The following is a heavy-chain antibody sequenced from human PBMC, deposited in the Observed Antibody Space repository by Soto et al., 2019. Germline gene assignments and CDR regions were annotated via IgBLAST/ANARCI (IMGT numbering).Heavy chain of an antibody. V-gene: IGHV4-39*01. CDR3: ARRRRRSHYYYYMDV. CDR1: GGSISSSSYY. Sequence: SETLSLTCTVSGGSISSSSYYWGWIRQPPGKGLEWIGSIYYSGGTYYNPSLKSRVTISVDTSKNQFSLKLSSVTAADTAVYYCARRRRRSHYYYYMDVWGKGTTVTVS. CDR2: IYYSGGT. D-gene: IGHD2-15*01. J-gene: IGHJ6*03.